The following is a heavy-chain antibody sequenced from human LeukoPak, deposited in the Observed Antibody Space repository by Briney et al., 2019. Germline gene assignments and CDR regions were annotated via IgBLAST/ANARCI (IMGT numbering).Heavy chain of an antibody. Sequence: PGRSLRISCAASGFTLSSYAMHWVRQAPGKGLEWVAVISYDGSNKYYADSVKGRFTISRDNFKNTLYLQMNSLRAEDTAVYYCARAPSYYDILTGYYGFDYWGQGTLVTVSS. CDR1: GFTLSSYA. CDR2: ISYDGSNK. D-gene: IGHD3-9*01. CDR3: ARAPSYYDILTGYYGFDY. V-gene: IGHV3-30-3*01. J-gene: IGHJ4*02.